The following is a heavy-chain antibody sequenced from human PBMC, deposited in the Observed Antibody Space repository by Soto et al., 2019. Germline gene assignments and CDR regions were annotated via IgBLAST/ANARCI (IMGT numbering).Heavy chain of an antibody. CDR3: ARVFSGSGWAVDY. CDR1: GFTFSSYS. D-gene: IGHD6-19*01. V-gene: IGHV3-21*01. Sequence: EVQLVESGGGLVKPGGSLRLSCAASGFTFSSYSMNWVRQAPGKGLEWVSSISSSSSYIYYADSVKGRFTISRDNAKNSLYLQMNSLRAEDKAVYYCARVFSGSGWAVDYLGPGTLVTVSS. J-gene: IGHJ4*02. CDR2: ISSSSSYI.